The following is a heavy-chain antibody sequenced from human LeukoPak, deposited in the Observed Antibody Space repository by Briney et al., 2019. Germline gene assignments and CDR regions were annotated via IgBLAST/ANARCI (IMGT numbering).Heavy chain of an antibody. CDR1: GGSISSGGYY. V-gene: IGHV4-39*07. D-gene: IGHD2-15*01. CDR2: INHSGST. Sequence: SETLSLTCTVSGGSISSGGYYWSWIRQPPGKGLEWIGEINHSGSTNYNPSLKSRVTISVDTSKNQFSLKLSSVTAADTAVYYCARGLSAIVYWGQGTLVTVSS. J-gene: IGHJ4*02. CDR3: ARGLSAIVY.